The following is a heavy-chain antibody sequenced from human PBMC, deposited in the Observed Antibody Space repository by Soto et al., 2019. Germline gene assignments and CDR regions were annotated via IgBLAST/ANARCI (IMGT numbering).Heavy chain of an antibody. CDR1: GFTFSIYA. V-gene: IGHV3-23*01. CDR3: AKEFSSTSCDGFGDAFDI. J-gene: IGHJ3*02. D-gene: IGHD2-2*01. CDR2: ISGSGGST. Sequence: GGSLRLSCAASGFTFSIYAMSWFRQAPGKGLEWVSAISGSGGSTYYADSVKGRFTISRDNSKNTLYLQMNSLRAEDTAVYYCAKEFSSTSCDGFGDAFDIWAQGTIVSVSS.